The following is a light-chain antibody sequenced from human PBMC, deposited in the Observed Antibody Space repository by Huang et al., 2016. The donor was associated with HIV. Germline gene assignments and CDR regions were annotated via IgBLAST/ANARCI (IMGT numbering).Light chain of an antibody. CDR2: AAS. Sequence: DFQMTQSPSSLSASVGDRITITCRSSQEIRSHLNWYQQKPGRAPTLLSHAASKLQDGVPSIFSAYGSGTHFTLTINTLQPEDFATYYCQHSYQGRIFTFGPGTKVDVK. CDR1: QEIRSH. J-gene: IGKJ3*01. CDR3: QHSYQGRIFT. V-gene: IGKV1-39*01.